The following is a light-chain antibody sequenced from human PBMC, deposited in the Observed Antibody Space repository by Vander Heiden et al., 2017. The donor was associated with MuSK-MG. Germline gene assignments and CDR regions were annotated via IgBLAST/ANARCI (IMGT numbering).Light chain of an antibody. CDR3: QQTYSTFWT. V-gene: IGKV1-39*01. CDR1: QNRGSY. Sequence: SQSSLSASVGDRVTITCRASQNRGSYLNWYQQKPGKAPKLLIYTAFNLESGVSSRFSGSGSGTDFTLTISSLQPDDFATYYCQQTYSTFWTFGQGTKVDIK. J-gene: IGKJ1*01. CDR2: TAF.